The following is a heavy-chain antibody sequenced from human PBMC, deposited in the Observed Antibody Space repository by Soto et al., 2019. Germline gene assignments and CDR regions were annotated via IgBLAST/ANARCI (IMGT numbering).Heavy chain of an antibody. J-gene: IGHJ4*02. CDR3: ARAVDYGDSEYYFDY. CDR1: GGSISSYY. D-gene: IGHD4-17*01. CDR2: IYYSGST. V-gene: IGHV4-59*01. Sequence: PSETLSLTCTVSGGSISSYYWSWIRQPPGKGLEWIGYIYYSGSTNYNPPLKSRVTISVDTSKNQFSLKLSSVTAADTAVYYCARAVDYGDSEYYFDYWGQGTLVTVSS.